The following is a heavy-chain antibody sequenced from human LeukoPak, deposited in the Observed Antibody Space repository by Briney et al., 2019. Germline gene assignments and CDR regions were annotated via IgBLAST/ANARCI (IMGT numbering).Heavy chain of an antibody. CDR2: INTHSGGT. D-gene: IGHD6-6*01. V-gene: IGHV1-2*02. Sequence: ASVKVSCKASGYTFTDYYMHWVRQAPGQGLEWMGWINTHSGGTSYAQKFQGRVTMTRDTSISTGFMELKSLGSDDMAVYYCARSRISAPVDYWGQGTLVTVSS. CDR1: GYTFTDYY. J-gene: IGHJ4*02. CDR3: ARSRISAPVDY.